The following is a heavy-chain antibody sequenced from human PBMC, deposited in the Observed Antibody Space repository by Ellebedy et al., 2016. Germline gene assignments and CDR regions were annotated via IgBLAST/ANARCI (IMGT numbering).Heavy chain of an antibody. J-gene: IGHJ4*02. CDR1: GGSISSGGYY. Sequence: SETLSLTXTVSGGSISSGGYYWSWIRQHPGKGLEWIGYIYYSGSTYYNPSLKSRVTISVDTSKNQFSLKLSSVTAADTAVYYCAREPEDDSSGYFDYWGQGTLVTVSS. CDR2: IYYSGST. D-gene: IGHD3-22*01. CDR3: AREPEDDSSGYFDY. V-gene: IGHV4-31*03.